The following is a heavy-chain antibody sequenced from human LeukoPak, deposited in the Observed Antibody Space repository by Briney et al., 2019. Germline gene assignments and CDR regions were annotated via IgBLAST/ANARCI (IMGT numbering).Heavy chain of an antibody. D-gene: IGHD1-1*01. CDR3: AKDTRGTTPRYGMDV. CDR2: ISYDGSNK. J-gene: IGHJ6*04. Sequence: GRSLRLSCAASGFTFSSYGMHWVRQAPGKGLEWVAVISYDGSNKYYADSVKGRFTISRDNSKNTLYLQMNGLRAEDTAVYYCAKDTRGTTPRYGMDVWGKGTTVTVSS. CDR1: GFTFSSYG. V-gene: IGHV3-30*18.